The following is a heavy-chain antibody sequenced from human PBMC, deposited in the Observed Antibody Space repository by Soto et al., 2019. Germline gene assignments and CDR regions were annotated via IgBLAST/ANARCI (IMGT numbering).Heavy chain of an antibody. CDR1: GYTFTIYG. CDR3: AKDVLRYFDWLPWGRSFDY. V-gene: IGHV1-18*01. Sequence: GASVKVSCKASGYTFTIYGISWVRQAPGEGLEWMGWISAYNGNTNYAQKLQGRVTMTTDTSTSTAYMELRSLRSDDTAVYYCAKDVLRYFDWLPWGRSFDYWGQGTLVTVSS. J-gene: IGHJ4*02. D-gene: IGHD3-9*01. CDR2: ISAYNGNT.